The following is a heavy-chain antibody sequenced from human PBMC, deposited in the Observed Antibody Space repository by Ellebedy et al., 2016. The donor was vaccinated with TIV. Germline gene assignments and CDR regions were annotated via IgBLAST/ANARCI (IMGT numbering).Heavy chain of an antibody. Sequence: MPSETLSLTCTVSGGSVSSANYYWTWFRQPPGKGLEWIGYIYSSGHTDYKHSLTSRMAISVDTSRNQISLKLSSVTAADTAVYYCSAAYGRVTPAYWGQGTLVTVSS. D-gene: IGHD4-17*01. CDR2: IYSSGHT. CDR3: SAAYGRVTPAY. CDR1: GGSVSSANYY. V-gene: IGHV4-61*01. J-gene: IGHJ4*02.